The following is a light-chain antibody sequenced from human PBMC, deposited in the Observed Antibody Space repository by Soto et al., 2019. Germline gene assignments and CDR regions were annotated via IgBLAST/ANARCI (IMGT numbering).Light chain of an antibody. CDR3: WSYAGSRTFV. J-gene: IGLJ3*02. Sequence: QSVLTQPASVSGSPEQSITISCTGTSSDVGAYNLVSWYQQHPGKAPRLIIYEGTKRPSGISHRFSGSKSDNTASLTISGLRAEDEAHYHCWSYAGSRTFVFGGGTKLTVL. CDR1: SSDVGAYNL. V-gene: IGLV2-23*01. CDR2: EGT.